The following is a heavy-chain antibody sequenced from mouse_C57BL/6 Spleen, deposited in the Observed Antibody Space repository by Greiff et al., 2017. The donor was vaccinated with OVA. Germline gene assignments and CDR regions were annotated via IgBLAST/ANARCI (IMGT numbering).Heavy chain of an antibody. CDR3: ARSGGNSDAWFAY. Sequence: LVESGPELVKPGASVKLSCKASGYTFTSYDINWVKQRPGQGLEWIGWIYPRDGSTKYNEKFKGKATLTVDTSSSTAYMELHSLTSEDSAVYFCARSGGNSDAWFAYWGQGTLVTVSA. D-gene: IGHD2-1*01. CDR2: IYPRDGST. CDR1: GYTFTSYD. V-gene: IGHV1-85*01. J-gene: IGHJ3*01.